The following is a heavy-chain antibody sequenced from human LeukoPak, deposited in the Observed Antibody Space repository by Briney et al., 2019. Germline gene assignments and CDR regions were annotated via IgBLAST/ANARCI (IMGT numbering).Heavy chain of an antibody. V-gene: IGHV4-4*07. CDR1: GGSISSYY. CDR3: ARLSGSSWYDYYYYYRDV. CDR2: IYTSGST. J-gene: IGHJ6*03. Sequence: EPSETPSLTCTVSGGSISSYYWSWIRQPAGKGLEWIGRIYTSGSTNYNPSLKSRVTMSVDTSKNQFSLKLSSVTAADTAVYYCARLSGSSWYDYYYYYRDVWGKGTTVTVSS. D-gene: IGHD6-13*01.